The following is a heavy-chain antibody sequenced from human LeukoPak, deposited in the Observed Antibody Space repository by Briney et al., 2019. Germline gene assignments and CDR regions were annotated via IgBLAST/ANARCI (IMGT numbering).Heavy chain of an antibody. CDR2: IWYDGSNK. V-gene: IGHV3-33*06. CDR1: GFTFSSYG. Sequence: GGSLRLSCAASGFTFSSYGMHWVRQAPGKGLEWVAVIWYDGSNKYYADSVKGRFTISRDNSKNTLYLQMNSLRAEDTAVYYCAKLTYYDFWSGRGYFDYWGQGTLVTVSS. D-gene: IGHD3-3*01. CDR3: AKLTYYDFWSGRGYFDY. J-gene: IGHJ4*02.